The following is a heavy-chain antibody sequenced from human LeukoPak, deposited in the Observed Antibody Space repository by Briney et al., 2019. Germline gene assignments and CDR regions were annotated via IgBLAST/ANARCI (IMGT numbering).Heavy chain of an antibody. D-gene: IGHD1-26*01. Sequence: PGGSLRLSCAASGFTFSSYGMHWVRQAPGKGLEWVAVISYDGSNKYYADSVKGRFTISRDNSKNTLYLQMNSLRAEDTAVYYCAKDRGRRVGAIDDPWGQGTLVTVSS. J-gene: IGHJ5*02. V-gene: IGHV3-30*18. CDR2: ISYDGSNK. CDR3: AKDRGRRVGAIDDP. CDR1: GFTFSSYG.